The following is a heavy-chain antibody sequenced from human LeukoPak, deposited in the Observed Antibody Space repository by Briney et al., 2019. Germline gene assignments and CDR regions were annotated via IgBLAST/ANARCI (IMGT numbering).Heavy chain of an antibody. CDR3: ARDRQRDGYYPGDFDY. D-gene: IGHD3-22*01. V-gene: IGHV1-69*04. CDR2: IIPIFGIA. Sequence: ASVKVSCKASGGTFSSYAISWVRQAPGQGLEWMGRIIPIFGIANYAQKFQGRVTITADKSTSTAYMELRSLRSDDTAVYYCARDRQRDGYYPGDFDYWGQGTLVTVSS. J-gene: IGHJ4*02. CDR1: GGTFSSYA.